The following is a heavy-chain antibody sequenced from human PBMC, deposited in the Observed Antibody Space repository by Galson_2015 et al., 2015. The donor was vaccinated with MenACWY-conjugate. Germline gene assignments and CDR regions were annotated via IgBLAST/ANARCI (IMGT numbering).Heavy chain of an antibody. CDR2: INPSGGST. V-gene: IGHV1-46*01. D-gene: IGHD3-10*01. Sequence: SVKVSCKASGYTFTSYYMHCVRQAPGQGLEWMGIINPSGGSTSYAQKFQGRVTMTRGTSTSTVYMELSSLRSEDTAVYYCARDGLWSGELDMVAAFDIWGQRTMVTVSS. J-gene: IGHJ3*02. CDR3: ARDGLWSGELDMVAAFDI. CDR1: GYTFTSYY.